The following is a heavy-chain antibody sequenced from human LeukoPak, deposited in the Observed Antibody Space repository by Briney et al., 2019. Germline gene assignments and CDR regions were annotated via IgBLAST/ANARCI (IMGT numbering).Heavy chain of an antibody. CDR2: IGTAGDT. Sequence: PGGSLRLSCAASGFTFSSYDMHWVRHATGKGLEWVSAIGTAGDTYYPGSVKGRFTISRENAKNSLYLQMNSLRAGDTAVYYCARGPSTYYYDSSVGAFDIWGQGTMVTVSS. J-gene: IGHJ3*02. V-gene: IGHV3-13*01. D-gene: IGHD3-22*01. CDR1: GFTFSSYD. CDR3: ARGPSTYYYDSSVGAFDI.